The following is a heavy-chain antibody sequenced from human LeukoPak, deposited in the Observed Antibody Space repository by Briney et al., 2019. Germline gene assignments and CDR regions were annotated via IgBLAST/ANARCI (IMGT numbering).Heavy chain of an antibody. CDR3: ARDRKGGPDC. V-gene: IGHV4-39*07. CDR1: GGSISSSSYY. CDR2: IYYSGST. Sequence: SETLSLTCTVSGGSISSSSYYWGWIRQPPGKGLEWIGSIYYSGSTYYNASLKSRVTISVDTSKNQFSLKLSSVTAADTAVYYCARDRKGGPDCWGQGTLVTVSS. D-gene: IGHD3-16*01. J-gene: IGHJ4*02.